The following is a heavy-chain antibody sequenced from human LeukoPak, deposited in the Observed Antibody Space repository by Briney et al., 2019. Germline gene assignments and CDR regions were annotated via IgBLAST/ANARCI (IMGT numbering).Heavy chain of an antibody. V-gene: IGHV3-30*02. Sequence: PGGSLRLSCAASGFTFSSYGMHWVRQAPGKGLEWVAFIRYDGSNKYYADSVKGRFTISRDNSKNTLYLQMNSLRAEDTAVYYCAKDRRNAYPTHGMDVWGQGTTVTVSS. CDR2: IRYDGSNK. J-gene: IGHJ6*02. CDR3: AKDRRNAYPTHGMDV. D-gene: IGHD3-16*01. CDR1: GFTFSSYG.